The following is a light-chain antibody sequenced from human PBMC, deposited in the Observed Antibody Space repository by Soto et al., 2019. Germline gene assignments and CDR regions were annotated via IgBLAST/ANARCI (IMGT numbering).Light chain of an antibody. CDR3: QQVKDYTIT. CDR1: QGIKNY. CDR2: AAS. Sequence: DVHLTHSPSFLSASVGARFTITCRASQGIKNYLSWYQQKPGKAPRLLMHAASSLEPGVPSTLRGSVYGTELTITISSMKDEDFETYLCQQVKDYTITFGHGTRLEIK. V-gene: IGKV1-9*01. J-gene: IGKJ5*01.